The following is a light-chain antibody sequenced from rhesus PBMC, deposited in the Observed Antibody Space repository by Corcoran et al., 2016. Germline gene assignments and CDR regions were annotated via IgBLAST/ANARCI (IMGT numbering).Light chain of an antibody. CDR3: QRYRSRPRT. J-gene: IGKJ1*01. Sequence: IQMTQSPLSLSVSVGDTVTITCRASQGISSWVAWYQQKPGKAPQVLIYKASSLESGVPSRFSGSGSVTDFTLTISSLQSEDFAPYYCQRYRSRPRTFGQGTKVEIK. CDR2: KAS. CDR1: QGISSW. V-gene: IGKV1-22*01.